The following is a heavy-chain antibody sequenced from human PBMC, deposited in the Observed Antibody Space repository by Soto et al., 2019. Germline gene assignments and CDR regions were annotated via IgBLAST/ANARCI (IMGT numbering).Heavy chain of an antibody. CDR3: ARESDYGDYFDY. Sequence: ASVKVCCRARGYTFTVYYRRWVRQAPGQGLEWMGWINPNSGGTNYEQKFQGRVTMTRDTSISTAYMELSRLRSADTAVYYCARESDYGDYFDYWGQGTLVTVSS. J-gene: IGHJ4*02. CDR1: GYTFTVYY. V-gene: IGHV1-2*02. D-gene: IGHD4-17*01. CDR2: INPNSGGT.